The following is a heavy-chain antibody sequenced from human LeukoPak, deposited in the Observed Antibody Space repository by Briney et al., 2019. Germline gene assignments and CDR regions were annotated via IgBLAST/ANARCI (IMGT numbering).Heavy chain of an antibody. D-gene: IGHD1-26*01. Sequence: PGGSLRLSCAASGFTFSSYAMSWVRQAPGKGLEWVSAIGGSGGSTYYADSLKGRFTISRDNSKNTLYLQMNSLRAEDTAVYYCAKDGSLIPRIVGATPYFDYWGQGTLVTVSS. J-gene: IGHJ4*02. CDR3: AKDGSLIPRIVGATPYFDY. CDR1: GFTFSSYA. V-gene: IGHV3-23*01. CDR2: IGGSGGST.